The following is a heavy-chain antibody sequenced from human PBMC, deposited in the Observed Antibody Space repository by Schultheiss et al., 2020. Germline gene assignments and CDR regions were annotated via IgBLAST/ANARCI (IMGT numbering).Heavy chain of an antibody. V-gene: IGHV3-30-3*01. CDR2: ISYDGSNK. J-gene: IGHJ4*02. Sequence: GGSLRLSCAASGFTFSSYAMHWVRQAPGKGLEWVAVISYDGSNKYYADSVKGRFTISRDNSKNTLYLQMNSLRAEDTAVYYCARGDYGGNDDYWGQGTLVTVSS. CDR3: ARGDYGGNDDY. D-gene: IGHD4-23*01. CDR1: GFTFSSYA.